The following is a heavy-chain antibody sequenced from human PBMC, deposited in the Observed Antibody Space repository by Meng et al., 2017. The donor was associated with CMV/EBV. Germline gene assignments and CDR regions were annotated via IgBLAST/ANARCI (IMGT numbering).Heavy chain of an antibody. CDR3: ARVRNGGYWGGPRYYFDY. Sequence: LRESCPVVLQPSGTLSLTCTVSGGSIGSSSYYWGVIRQPPGKGLEWIGSIYYSGSTYYNPPLKSRVTISVDTSKNQFSLKLSSVTAADTAVYYCARVRNGGYWGGPRYYFDYWGQGTLVTVSS. J-gene: IGHJ4*02. V-gene: IGHV4-39*07. D-gene: IGHD5-12*01. CDR2: IYYSGST. CDR1: GGSIGSSSYY.